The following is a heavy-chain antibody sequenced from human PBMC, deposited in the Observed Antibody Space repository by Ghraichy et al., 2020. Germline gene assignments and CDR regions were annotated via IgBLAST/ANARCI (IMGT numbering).Heavy chain of an antibody. CDR3: VREGGVGATTYAFDI. Sequence: ASVKASCKASGYTFTSYYMHWVRQAPGQGLEWMGIINPSGGSTSYAQKFQGRVTMTRDTSTSTVYMELSSLRSEDTAVYYCVREGGVGATTYAFDIWGQGTMVTVSS. D-gene: IGHD1-26*01. J-gene: IGHJ3*02. CDR1: GYTFTSYY. CDR2: INPSGGST. V-gene: IGHV1-46*01.